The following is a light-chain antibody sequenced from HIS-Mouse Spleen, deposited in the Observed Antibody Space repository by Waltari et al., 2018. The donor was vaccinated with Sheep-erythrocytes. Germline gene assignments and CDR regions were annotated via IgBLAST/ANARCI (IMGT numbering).Light chain of an antibody. CDR3: CSYAGSYNHV. Sequence: QSALTQPRSVSGSPGQSVTIPCTGTSSDVGGSNSVAWYQQYPGKAPKLMIYDVSKRPSGVPDRFSGSKSGNTASLTISGLQAEDEADYYCCSYAGSYNHVFATGTKVTVL. J-gene: IGLJ1*01. V-gene: IGLV2-11*01. CDR1: SSDVGGSNS. CDR2: DVS.